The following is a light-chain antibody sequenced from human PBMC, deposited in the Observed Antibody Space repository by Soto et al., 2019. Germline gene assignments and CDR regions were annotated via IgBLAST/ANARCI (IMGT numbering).Light chain of an antibody. CDR1: QGISSY. J-gene: IGKJ3*01. V-gene: IGKV1-9*01. Sequence: DIQLTQSPSFLSASVGDRVTITCRASQGISSYLAWYQQKPGKAPKLLIYAASTLQSGVPSRFSGSGSGTEFNLTIRSLQPEDFATYYCQQLNSYPLFGPGTKVDIK. CDR2: AAS. CDR3: QQLNSYPL.